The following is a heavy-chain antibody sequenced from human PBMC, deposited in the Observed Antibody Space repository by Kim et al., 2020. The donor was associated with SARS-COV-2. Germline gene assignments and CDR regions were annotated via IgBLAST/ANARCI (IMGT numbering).Heavy chain of an antibody. D-gene: IGHD3-22*01. CDR1: GFTFSSYA. V-gene: IGHV3-30*04. CDR3: ASTYYYDSSGYRFDY. CDR2: ISYDGSNK. J-gene: IGHJ4*02. Sequence: SLRLSCAASGFTFSSYAMHWVRQAPGKGLEWVAVISYDGSNKYYADSVKGRFTISRDNSKNTLYLQMNSLRAEDTAVYYCASTYYYDSSGYRFDYWGQGTLVTVSS.